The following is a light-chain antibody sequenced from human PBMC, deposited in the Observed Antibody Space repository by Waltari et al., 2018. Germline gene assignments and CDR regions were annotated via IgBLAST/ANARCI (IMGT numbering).Light chain of an antibody. V-gene: IGKV3-11*01. J-gene: IGKJ2*01. CDR2: DAS. CDR1: QSVRNY. Sequence: EIVLTQSPATLSLSPWERATLSCRASQSVRNYLAWYQQKPGQAPRLLIYDASNRATGIPARFSGSGSGTDFTLTISSLEPEDFAVYYCQQRSNWPPYTFGQGTKLEIK. CDR3: QQRSNWPPYT.